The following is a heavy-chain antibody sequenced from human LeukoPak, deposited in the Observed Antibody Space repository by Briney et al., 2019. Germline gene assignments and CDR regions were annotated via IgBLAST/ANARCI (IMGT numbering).Heavy chain of an antibody. CDR2: IYASGST. CDR1: GGSIRSYY. D-gene: IGHD6-19*01. CDR3: ASPGYSSGWYAFDV. Sequence: SETLSLTCTVSGGSIRSYYWTWIRQPVGKGLEWIGRIYASGSTNYNPSLKSRVTMSVDPSKNQFSLRLNSVTAADTAVYYCASPGYSSGWYAFDVWGQGTMVTVSS. J-gene: IGHJ3*01. V-gene: IGHV4-4*07.